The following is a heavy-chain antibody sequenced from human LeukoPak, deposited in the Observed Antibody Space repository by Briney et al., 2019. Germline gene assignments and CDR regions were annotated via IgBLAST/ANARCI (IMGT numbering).Heavy chain of an antibody. Sequence: GGSLRLSCAASGFTFSSYWMSWVRQAPGKGLEWVANIKQDGSEKYYVDSVKGRFTISRDNAKNSLYLQMNSLRAEDTAVYYCARVPITIFGVAIAHYFDYWGQGTLVTVSS. J-gene: IGHJ4*02. CDR2: IKQDGSEK. CDR3: ARVPITIFGVAIAHYFDY. D-gene: IGHD3-3*01. CDR1: GFTFSSYW. V-gene: IGHV3-7*01.